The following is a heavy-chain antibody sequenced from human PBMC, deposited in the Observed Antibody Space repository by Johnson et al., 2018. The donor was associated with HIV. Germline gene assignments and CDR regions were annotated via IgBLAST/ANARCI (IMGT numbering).Heavy chain of an antibody. CDR1: GFSVSTYD. CDR2: IGTAGDT. D-gene: IGHD3-10*01. Sequence: AQLVEFGGGLVQPGGSLRLSCAASGFSVSTYDMHWVRKATGKGLDWVSVIGTAGDTYYLGSVKGRFTISRENAKNSLYLQMNSLRAGDTAVYYCARAGRWSGDTFDIWGQGTMVTVSS. J-gene: IGHJ3*02. V-gene: IGHV3-13*01. CDR3: ARAGRWSGDTFDI.